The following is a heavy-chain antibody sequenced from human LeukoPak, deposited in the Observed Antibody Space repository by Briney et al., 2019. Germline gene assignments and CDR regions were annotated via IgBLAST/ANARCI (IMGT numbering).Heavy chain of an antibody. CDR3: ASKTDSGSYYGY. V-gene: IGHV4-34*01. CDR2: INHSGST. Sequence: SETLSLTCAVYGGSFSGYYWSWIRQPPGKGLEWIGEINHSGSTNYNPSLKSRVTISVDTSKNQFSLKLSSVTAADTAVYYCASKTDSGSYYGYWGQGTLVTVSS. D-gene: IGHD1-26*01. J-gene: IGHJ4*02. CDR1: GGSFSGYY.